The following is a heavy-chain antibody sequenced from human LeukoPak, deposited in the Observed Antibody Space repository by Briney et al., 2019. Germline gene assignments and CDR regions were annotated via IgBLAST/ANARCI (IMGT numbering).Heavy chain of an antibody. V-gene: IGHV3-7*03. D-gene: IGHD3-9*01. CDR3: AKVGRYYDILTGYYVDHAFDI. CDR2: IYQDESSK. Sequence: GGSLRLSCAVSGFTFSSYWMGWVRQAPGKGLAWVANIYQDESSKYYEDSVKGRFTISRDNADNSLYLQMNSLGAEDTAVYYCAKVGRYYDILTGYYVDHAFDIWGQGTMVTVSS. J-gene: IGHJ3*02. CDR1: GFTFSSYW.